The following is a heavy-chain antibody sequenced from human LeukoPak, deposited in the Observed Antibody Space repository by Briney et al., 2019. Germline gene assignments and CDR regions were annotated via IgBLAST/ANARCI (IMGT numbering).Heavy chain of an antibody. Sequence: SETLSLTCAVYGGSFSGYYWSWIRQPPGKGLEWIGYIYYSGSTNYNPSLKSRVTISVDTSKNQFSLKLSSVTAADTAVYYCARELSDYYYYYMDVWGKGTTVTVSS. CDR2: IYYSGST. D-gene: IGHD3-16*02. CDR3: ARELSDYYYYYMDV. V-gene: IGHV4-59*01. J-gene: IGHJ6*03. CDR1: GGSFSGYY.